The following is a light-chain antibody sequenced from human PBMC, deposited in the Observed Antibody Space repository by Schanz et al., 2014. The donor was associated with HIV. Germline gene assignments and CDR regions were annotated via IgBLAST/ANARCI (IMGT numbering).Light chain of an antibody. CDR1: RRDIGAYNY. CDR2: GVS. Sequence: QSALTQPASVSGSPGQSITISCTGTRRDIGAYNYVSWYQQYPGKAPQLIIFGVSNRPSGVSTRFSGSKSGNTASLSISGLQADDAADYYCASYANSDTWVFGGGTKLTVL. CDR3: ASYANSDTWV. V-gene: IGLV2-14*03. J-gene: IGLJ3*02.